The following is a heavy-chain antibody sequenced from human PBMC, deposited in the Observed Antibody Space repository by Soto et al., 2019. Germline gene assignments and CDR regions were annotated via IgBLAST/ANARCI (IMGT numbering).Heavy chain of an antibody. D-gene: IGHD3-10*01. V-gene: IGHV1-18*01. J-gene: IGHJ6*02. CDR2: INTHNDNT. Sequence: ASVKVSCKAAGYTFTVYGIGRVRQAHGQGLEWMGWINTHNDNTNYAQNLQGRVIMTADTSTSTAYMELRSLRSDDTAVYYCTREGSAPYYYYGMDAWGQGTTVTVSS. CDR3: TREGSAPYYYYGMDA. CDR1: GYTFTVYG.